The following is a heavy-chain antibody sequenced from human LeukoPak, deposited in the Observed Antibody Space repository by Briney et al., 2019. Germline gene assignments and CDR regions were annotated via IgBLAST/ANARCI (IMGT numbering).Heavy chain of an antibody. D-gene: IGHD6-13*01. J-gene: IGHJ4*02. V-gene: IGHV4-30-4*01. CDR1: GGSISSGDYY. Sequence: SQTLSLTCTVSGGSISSGDYYWSWIRQPPGKGLEWIGYIYYSGSTYYNLSLKSRVTISVDTSKNQFSLKLSSVTAADTAVYYCAGKTRHGSRPVPYYFDYWGQGTLVTVSS. CDR3: AGKTRHGSRPVPYYFDY. CDR2: IYYSGST.